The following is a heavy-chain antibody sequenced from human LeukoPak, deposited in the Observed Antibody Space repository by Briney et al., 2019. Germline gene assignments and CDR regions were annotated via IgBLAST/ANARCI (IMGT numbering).Heavy chain of an antibody. CDR3: ARGDYYYGAGSYAFDI. CDR1: GGSISSYY. J-gene: IGHJ3*02. CDR2: IYYSGST. V-gene: IGHV4-59*01. D-gene: IGHD3-10*01. Sequence: PSETLSLTCTVSGGSISSYYWSWIRQSPGKGLEWIGYIYYSGSTNYNPSLKSRVTISVDTSKNQLSLKLSSVTAADTAVYYCARGDYYYGAGSYAFDIWGQGTMVTVCS.